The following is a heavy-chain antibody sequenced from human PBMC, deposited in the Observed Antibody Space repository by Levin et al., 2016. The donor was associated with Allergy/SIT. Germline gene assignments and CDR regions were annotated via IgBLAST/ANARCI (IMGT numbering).Heavy chain of an antibody. J-gene: IGHJ4*02. CDR1: GYSFTSYW. CDR3: ARSDTPYGGYLGYCDY. Sequence: KVSCKGSGYSFTSYWIGWVRQMPGKGLEWMGIIYPGDSDTRYSPSFQGQVTISADKSISTAYLQWSSLKASDTAMYYCARSDTPYGGYLGYCDYWGQGTLVTVSS. CDR2: IYPGDSDT. V-gene: IGHV5-51*01. D-gene: IGHD5-12*01.